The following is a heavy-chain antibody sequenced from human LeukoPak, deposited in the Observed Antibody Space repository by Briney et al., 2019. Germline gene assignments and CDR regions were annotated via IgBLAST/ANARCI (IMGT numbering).Heavy chain of an antibody. V-gene: IGHV3-7*01. CDR1: GFTFSSYW. CDR2: IKQDGSEK. J-gene: IGHJ6*02. Sequence: GGSLRLSCAASGFTFSSYWMSWVRQAPGKGLEGVANIKQDGSEKYYVDSVKGRFTISRDNAKNSLYLQMNSLRAEDTAVYYCAREGYGDYHDYGMDVWGQGTTVTVSS. D-gene: IGHD4-17*01. CDR3: AREGYGDYHDYGMDV.